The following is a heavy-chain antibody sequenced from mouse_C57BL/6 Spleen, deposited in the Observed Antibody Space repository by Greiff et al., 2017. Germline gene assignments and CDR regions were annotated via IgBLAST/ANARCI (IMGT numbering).Heavy chain of an antibody. J-gene: IGHJ2*01. Sequence: VQLQQSGAELVKPGASVKLSCTASGFNIKDYYMHWVKQRTEQGLEWIGRIDPEDGETKYAPKFQGKATITAYTSSNTAYLQLSSLTSEDTSVYYCAPLFISTVVANFDYWGQGTTLTVSS. CDR1: GFNIKDYY. V-gene: IGHV14-2*01. D-gene: IGHD1-1*01. CDR2: IDPEDGET. CDR3: APLFISTVVANFDY.